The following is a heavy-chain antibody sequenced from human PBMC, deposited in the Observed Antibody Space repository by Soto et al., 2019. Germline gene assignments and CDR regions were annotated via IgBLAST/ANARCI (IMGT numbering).Heavy chain of an antibody. Sequence: GASVKVSCKASGYTFTNYGVGWVRQAPGQGLEWMGWISANNGDTNYAQKFQGRVTMTTDTSTSTANMELRSLRSDDTAVYYCSNLGIAVAGDTSDYWGQGTPVTVSS. D-gene: IGHD6-19*01. CDR3: SNLGIAVAGDTSDY. CDR1: GYTFTNYG. J-gene: IGHJ4*02. V-gene: IGHV1-18*01. CDR2: ISANNGDT.